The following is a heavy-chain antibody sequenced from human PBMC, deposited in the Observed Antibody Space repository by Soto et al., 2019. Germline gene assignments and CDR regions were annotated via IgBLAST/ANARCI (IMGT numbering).Heavy chain of an antibody. CDR3: AKALTTVTTSG. D-gene: IGHD4-17*01. CDR2: ISYDGSNK. CDR1: GFTFSSYG. Sequence: QVQLVESGGGVVQPGRSLRLSCAASGFTFSSYGMHWVRQAPGKGLEWVAVISYDGSNKYYADSVKGRFTISRDNSKNTLYLQMNSLRAEDTAVYYGAKALTTVTTSGWGQGTLVTVSS. V-gene: IGHV3-30*18. J-gene: IGHJ4*02.